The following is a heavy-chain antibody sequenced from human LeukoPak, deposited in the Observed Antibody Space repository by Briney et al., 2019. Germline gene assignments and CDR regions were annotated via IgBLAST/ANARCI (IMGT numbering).Heavy chain of an antibody. D-gene: IGHD4-17*01. CDR3: ARAPTVDPLYYYMDV. CDR2: IIPIFGTA. CDR1: GGTFSSYA. J-gene: IGHJ6*03. V-gene: IGHV1-69*13. Sequence: SVKVSCKASGGTFSSYAISWVRQAPGQGLEWMGGIIPIFGTANYAQKFQGRVTIIADESTSTAYMELSSLRSEDTAVYYCARAPTVDPLYYYMDVWGKGTTVAVSS.